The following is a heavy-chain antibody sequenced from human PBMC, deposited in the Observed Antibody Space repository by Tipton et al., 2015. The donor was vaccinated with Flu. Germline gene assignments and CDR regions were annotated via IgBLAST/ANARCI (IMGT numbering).Heavy chain of an antibody. Sequence: SLRLSCAASGFTFDDYGMSWVRQAPGKGLEWVSGINWNGGSTGYADSVKGRFTISRDNAKNSLYLQMNSLRAEDTALYYCARVKGSGYYDAFDIWGQGTMATVSS. V-gene: IGHV3-20*04. CDR1: GFTFDDYG. J-gene: IGHJ3*02. D-gene: IGHD3-22*01. CDR2: INWNGGST. CDR3: ARVKGSGYYDAFDI.